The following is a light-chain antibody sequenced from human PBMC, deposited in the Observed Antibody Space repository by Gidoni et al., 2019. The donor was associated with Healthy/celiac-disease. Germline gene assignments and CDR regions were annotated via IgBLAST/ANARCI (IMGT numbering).Light chain of an antibody. V-gene: IGKV3-15*01. J-gene: IGKJ2*01. CDR1: QSVSSN. Sequence: EIVMKQSPATLSVSPGERATLSCRASQSVSSNLAWYQQKPGQAPRLLIYGASTRATGIPARFSGSGSGTEFTLTISSLQSEDFAVYYCQQYNNWPPYTFGQXTKLEIK. CDR3: QQYNNWPPYT. CDR2: GAS.